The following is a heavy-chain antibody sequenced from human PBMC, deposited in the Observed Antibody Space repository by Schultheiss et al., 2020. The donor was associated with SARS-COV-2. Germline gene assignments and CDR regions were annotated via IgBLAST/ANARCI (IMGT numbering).Heavy chain of an antibody. CDR2: IYYSGST. CDR1: GYSISSGYY. D-gene: IGHD6-13*01. V-gene: IGHV4-28*01. CDR3: ARLKGSSWYGGYYMDV. J-gene: IGHJ6*03. Sequence: SETLSLTCAVSGYSISSGYYWGWIRQPPGKGLEWIGYIYYSGSTNYNPSLKSRVSMSIDTSKNQFSLKLSSVTAADTAVYYCARLKGSSWYGGYYMDVWGKGTTVTVSS.